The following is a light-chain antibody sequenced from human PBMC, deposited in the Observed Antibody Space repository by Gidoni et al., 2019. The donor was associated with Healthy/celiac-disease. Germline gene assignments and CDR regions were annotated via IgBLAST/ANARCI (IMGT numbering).Light chain of an antibody. J-gene: IGKJ3*01. V-gene: IGKV2-28*01. CDR1: QSLLHSNGYNY. CDR2: LGS. Sequence: DLVITQSPLSLPVTPGGPASLSCRSSQSLLHSNGYNYLDWYLQKPGQSPQLLIYLGSNRSSGVPDRFSGSGSGTDFTLKISRVEAEDVGVYYCRQALQTPQTFXPXTKVDIK. CDR3: RQALQTPQT.